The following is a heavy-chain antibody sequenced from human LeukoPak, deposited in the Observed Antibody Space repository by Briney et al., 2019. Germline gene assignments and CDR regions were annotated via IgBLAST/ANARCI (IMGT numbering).Heavy chain of an antibody. CDR3: ARGPSITMVRGGQWYYYMDV. D-gene: IGHD3-10*01. CDR2: INPSGGST. CDR1: GYTFTGYY. J-gene: IGHJ6*03. V-gene: IGHV1-46*01. Sequence: ASVKVSCKASGYTFTGYYMHWVRQAPGQGLEWMGLINPSGGSTNYAQKFQSRVTMTRDTSTSTVYMELSSLRSEDTAVYYCARGPSITMVRGGQWYYYMDVWGKGTTVTISS.